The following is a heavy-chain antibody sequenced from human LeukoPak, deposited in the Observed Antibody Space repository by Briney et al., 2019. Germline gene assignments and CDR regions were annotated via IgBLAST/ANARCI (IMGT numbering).Heavy chain of an antibody. CDR3: YGFDI. V-gene: IGHV4-34*01. J-gene: IGHJ3*02. CDR2: INHSGST. Sequence: PSETLSLTCAVYGGSLSGYYWSWIRQPPGKGLEWIGEINHSGSTNYNPSLKSRVTISVDTSKNQFSLKLSSVTAADTAVYYCYGFDIWGQGTMVTVSS. CDR1: GGSLSGYY.